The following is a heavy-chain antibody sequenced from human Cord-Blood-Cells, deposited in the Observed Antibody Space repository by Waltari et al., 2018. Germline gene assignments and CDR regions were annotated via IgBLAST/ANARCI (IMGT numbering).Heavy chain of an antibody. Sequence: QPPLPGSGPGLGKPSGNPSPPCTVSGGSISNSRYYWGRIRPPPGKGPEWIGSIYYSGSTYYNPSLKSRVTISVDTSKNQFSLKLSSVTAADTAVYYCARLENPYDSSGYYYDDAFDIWGQGTMVTVSS. V-gene: IGHV4-39*01. CDR2: IYYSGST. D-gene: IGHD3-22*01. CDR1: GGSISNSRYY. CDR3: ARLENPYDSSGYYYDDAFDI. J-gene: IGHJ3*02.